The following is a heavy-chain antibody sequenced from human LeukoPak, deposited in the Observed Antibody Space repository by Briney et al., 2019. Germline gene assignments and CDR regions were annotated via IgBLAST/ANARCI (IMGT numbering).Heavy chain of an antibody. Sequence: PSETLSLTCTVSGGSISSGGYYWSWIRQHPGKGLEWIGYIYYSGSTYYNPSLKSRVTISVDTSKNQFSLKPSSVTAADTAVYYCASYYDILTGYYYYFDYWGQGTLVTVSS. J-gene: IGHJ4*02. CDR3: ASYYDILTGYYYYFDY. V-gene: IGHV4-31*03. D-gene: IGHD3-9*01. CDR2: IYYSGST. CDR1: GGSISSGGYY.